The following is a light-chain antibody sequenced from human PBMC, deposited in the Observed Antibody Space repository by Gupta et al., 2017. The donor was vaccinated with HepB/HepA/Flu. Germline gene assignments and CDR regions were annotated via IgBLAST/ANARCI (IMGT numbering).Light chain of an antibody. CDR3: QKYDSAPHT. V-gene: IGKV1-27*01. J-gene: IGKJ1*01. CDR2: SAS. CDR1: QGISSY. Sequence: DIQMTQSPSSLSASVGDRVTITCRASQGISSYLAWYQQKPGKVPKLLISSASSLQSGVPSRFSGSGFGTDFTLTIISLQPEDVATYYCQKYDSAPHTFGQGTKVEVK.